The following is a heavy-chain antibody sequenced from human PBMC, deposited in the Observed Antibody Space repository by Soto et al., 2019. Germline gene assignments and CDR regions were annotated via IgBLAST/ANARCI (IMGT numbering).Heavy chain of an antibody. CDR1: GFSVSNAW. J-gene: IGHJ3*01. CDR3: TTTVLLVYATAPASNFDV. V-gene: IGHV3-15*01. CDR2: IKSKKDSGTT. D-gene: IGHD2-8*01. Sequence: GGSLRLSCAASGFSVSNAWVSWVRQAPGKGLEWLGQIKSKKDSGTTDYAAPVKGRFIISRDDSENTLYLQMNNLKTEDTAVYYCTTTVLLVYATAPASNFDVWGQGTMVTV.